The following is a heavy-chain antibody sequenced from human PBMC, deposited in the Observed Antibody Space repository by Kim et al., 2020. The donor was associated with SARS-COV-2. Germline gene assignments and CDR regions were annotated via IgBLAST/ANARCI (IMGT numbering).Heavy chain of an antibody. CDR1: GFTFSNGW. CDR3: TTEYCSGGSCTGSYYYYGMDV. J-gene: IGHJ6*02. CDR2: IKSKTDGGTT. V-gene: IGHV3-15*01. D-gene: IGHD2-15*01. Sequence: GGSLRLSCAASGFTFSNGWMSWVRQAPGKGLEWVGRIKSKTDGGTTDYAAPVKGRFTISRDDSKNTLYLQMNSLKTEDTAVYYCTTEYCSGGSCTGSYYYYGMDVWGQGTTVTVSS.